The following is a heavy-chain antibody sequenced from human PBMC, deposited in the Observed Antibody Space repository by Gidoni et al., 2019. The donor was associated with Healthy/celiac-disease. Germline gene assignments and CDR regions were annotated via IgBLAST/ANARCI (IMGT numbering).Heavy chain of an antibody. CDR3: ARASLFPDYYDSSGYGDY. D-gene: IGHD3-22*01. CDR2: IYHSGST. J-gene: IGHJ4*02. CDR1: GYSISSGYY. Sequence: QVQLQESGPGLVKPSETLSLTCAVPGYSISSGYYWGWIRQPPGKGLEWIGSIYHSGSTYYNPSLKSRVTISVDTSKNQFSLKLSSVTAADTAVYYCARASLFPDYYDSSGYGDYWGQGTLVTVSS. V-gene: IGHV4-38-2*01.